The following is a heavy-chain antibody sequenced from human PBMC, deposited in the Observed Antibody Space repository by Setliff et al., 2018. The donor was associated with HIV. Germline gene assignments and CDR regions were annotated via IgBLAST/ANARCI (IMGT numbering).Heavy chain of an antibody. V-gene: IGHV3-7*05. D-gene: IGHD3-10*01. CDR1: GFTFSDYW. CDR3: ARGKLVWFGESSYYYDYYMDV. J-gene: IGHJ6*03. CDR2: IKQDGSEK. Sequence: GGSLRLSCTASGFTFSDYWMSWVRQAPGKGLEWVANIKQDGSEKHYVDSVKGRLTISRDNAKNSLYLQMNSLRAEDTAVYYCARGKLVWFGESSYYYDYYMDVWGKGTTVTVSS.